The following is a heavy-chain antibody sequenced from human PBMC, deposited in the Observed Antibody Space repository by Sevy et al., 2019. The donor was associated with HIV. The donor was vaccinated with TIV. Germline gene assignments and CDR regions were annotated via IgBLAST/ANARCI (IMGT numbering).Heavy chain of an antibody. Sequence: SETLSLTCTVSGGSISSYYWSWIRQPPGKGLEWIGYIYYSGSTNYNPSLMSRVTISVDTSKNQFSLKLSSVTAADTAVYYCARVVDYDSSGDWFDPWGQGTLVTVSS. CDR3: ARVVDYDSSGDWFDP. D-gene: IGHD3-22*01. J-gene: IGHJ5*02. V-gene: IGHV4-59*01. CDR2: IYYSGST. CDR1: GGSISSYY.